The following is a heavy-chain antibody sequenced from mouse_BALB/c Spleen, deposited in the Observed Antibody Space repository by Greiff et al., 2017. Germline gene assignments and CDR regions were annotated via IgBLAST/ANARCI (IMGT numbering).Heavy chain of an antibody. J-gene: IGHJ4*01. CDR1: GFNIKDTY. Sequence: EVKLQESGAELVKPGASVKLSCTASGFNIKDTYMHWVKQRPEQGLEWIGRIDPANGNTKYDPKFQGKATITADTSSNTAYLQLSSLTSEDTAVYYCARGAYGYAMDYWGQGTSVTVSS. CDR2: IDPANGNT. V-gene: IGHV14-3*02. D-gene: IGHD1-1*02. CDR3: ARGAYGYAMDY.